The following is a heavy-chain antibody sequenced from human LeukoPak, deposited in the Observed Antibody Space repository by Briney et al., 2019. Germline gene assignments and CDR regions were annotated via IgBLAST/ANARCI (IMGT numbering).Heavy chain of an antibody. CDR1: GFTVSSNY. V-gene: IGHV3-66*01. D-gene: IGHD3-16*02. J-gene: IGHJ4*02. CDR2: PYSGGTT. CDR3: AREDYVWGSYRSSGSD. Sequence: GGSLRLSSAASGFTVSSNYMSWVRQAPGKGLEWGSVPYSGGTTYSANPVKGIFTISRDNSNTTLYLQMNSLRAEDTAVYYCAREDYVWGSYRSSGSDWGQGTLVTVSS.